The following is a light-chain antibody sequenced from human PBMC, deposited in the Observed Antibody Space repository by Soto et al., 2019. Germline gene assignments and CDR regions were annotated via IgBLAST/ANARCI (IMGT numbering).Light chain of an antibody. Sequence: EIVLTQSPATLSLSPGERATLSCRASQSVSNFLGWYQQKPGQAPRLLIYGASSRATGIPDRFSGSGSGTDFTLTISRLDPEDFAVYYCQQYGSPLTFGGGTKVDIK. CDR3: QQYGSPLT. CDR1: QSVSNF. J-gene: IGKJ4*01. V-gene: IGKV3-20*01. CDR2: GAS.